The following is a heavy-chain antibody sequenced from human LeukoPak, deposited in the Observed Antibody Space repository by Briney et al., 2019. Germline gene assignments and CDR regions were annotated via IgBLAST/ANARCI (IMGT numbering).Heavy chain of an antibody. CDR1: GVTVSTFW. CDR2: INVEGNYI. J-gene: IGHJ4*02. CDR3: ARDLTGPYDH. Sequence: PGGSLRLSCAASGVTVSTFWMHWVRQAPGKELVWVARINVEGNYIDYAESVKGRFTISRDSAKNTLYLQMNSLRAEDTAVYSCARDLTGPYDHWGQGTLVTVSS. D-gene: IGHD3-22*01. V-gene: IGHV3-74*01.